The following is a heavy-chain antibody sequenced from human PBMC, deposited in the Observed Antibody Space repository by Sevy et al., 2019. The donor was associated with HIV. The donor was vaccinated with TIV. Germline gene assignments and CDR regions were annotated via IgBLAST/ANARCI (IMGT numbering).Heavy chain of an antibody. CDR3: ARVGRRKNPSRPEYYFDY. J-gene: IGHJ4*02. V-gene: IGHV1-69*13. CDR1: GGTFRSYA. Sequence: ASVKVSCKASGGTFRSYAISWVRQAPGQGLEWMGGIIPIFGTANYAQKFQGRVTITADESTSTAYMELSSLRSEDTAVYYCARVGRRKNPSRPEYYFDYWGQGTLVTVSS. D-gene: IGHD6-6*01. CDR2: IIPIFGTA.